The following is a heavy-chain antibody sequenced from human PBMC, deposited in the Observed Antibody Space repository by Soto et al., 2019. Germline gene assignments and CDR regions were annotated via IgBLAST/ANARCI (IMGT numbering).Heavy chain of an antibody. CDR2: IIPILGIA. CDR1: GGTFSSYT. D-gene: IGHD2-2*01. Sequence: QVQLVQSGAEVKKPGSSVKVSCKASGGTFSSYTISWVRQAPGQGLEWMGRIIPILGIANYAQKFQGRVTITADKSTSTAYMELSSPRSEDTAVYYCARESVVVVPAAIGEGAINWFDPWGQGTLVTVSS. CDR3: ARESVVVVPAAIGEGAINWFDP. J-gene: IGHJ5*02. V-gene: IGHV1-69*08.